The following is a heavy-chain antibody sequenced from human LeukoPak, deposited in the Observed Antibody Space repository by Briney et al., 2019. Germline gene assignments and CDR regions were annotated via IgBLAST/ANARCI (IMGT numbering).Heavy chain of an antibody. Sequence: GGSLRLSCAASGFTFSSYAMSWVRQAPGKGLEWVSAISGSGGSTYYADSVKGRFTISRDNSKNTLYLQMNSLRAEDTAVYYCAKGLTYHYDSSGYPVYWGQGTLVTVSS. V-gene: IGHV3-23*01. CDR1: GFTFSSYA. CDR3: AKGLTYHYDSSGYPVY. D-gene: IGHD3-22*01. J-gene: IGHJ4*02. CDR2: ISGSGGST.